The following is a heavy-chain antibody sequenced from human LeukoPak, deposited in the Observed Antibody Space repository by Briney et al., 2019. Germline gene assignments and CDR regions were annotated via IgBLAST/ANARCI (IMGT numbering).Heavy chain of an antibody. Sequence: GGSLRLSCAASGFTFSNYGMHWVRQAPGKGLEWVAFIRYDGSNKYYTDSVKGRFTISRDNSKNTLYLQMNSLRAEDTAVYYCARDHGGGYDLQYWGQGTLVTVSS. CDR1: GFTFSNYG. V-gene: IGHV3-30*02. CDR3: ARDHGGGYDLQY. CDR2: IRYDGSNK. D-gene: IGHD5-12*01. J-gene: IGHJ4*02.